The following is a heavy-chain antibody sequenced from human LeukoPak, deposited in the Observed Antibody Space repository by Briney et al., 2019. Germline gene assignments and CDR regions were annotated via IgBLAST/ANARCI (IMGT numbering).Heavy chain of an antibody. D-gene: IGHD3-9*01. V-gene: IGHV3-30*02. CDR3: ARGPPTTYFDWESDY. CDR2: IRYDGTNK. J-gene: IGHJ4*02. CDR1: GFTFSTYG. Sequence: GGSLRLSCAASGFTFSTYGMHWVRQAPGKGLEWVAFIRYDGTNKYYADSVKGRFTISRDNAKNSLYLQMNSLRAEDTAVYYCARGPPTTYFDWESDYWGQGTLVTVSS.